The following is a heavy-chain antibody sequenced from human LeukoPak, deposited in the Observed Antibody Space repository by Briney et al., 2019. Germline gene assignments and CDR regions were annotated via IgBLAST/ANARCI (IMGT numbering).Heavy chain of an antibody. J-gene: IGHJ4*02. Sequence: SETLSLTCAVYGGSFSGYYWSWIRQPPGKGLEWIGEINHSGSTNYNPSLKSRVTISVDTSKNQFSLKLSSVTAADTAVYYCARVYPAGTGGVTAPLSFDYWGQGTLVTVSS. CDR3: ARVYPAGTGGVTAPLSFDY. CDR2: INHSGST. D-gene: IGHD2-21*02. CDR1: GGSFSGYY. V-gene: IGHV4-34*01.